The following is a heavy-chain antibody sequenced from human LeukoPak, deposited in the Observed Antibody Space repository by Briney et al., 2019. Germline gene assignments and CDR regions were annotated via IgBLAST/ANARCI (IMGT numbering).Heavy chain of an antibody. V-gene: IGHV3-23*01. D-gene: IGHD3-10*01. CDR1: GFTFSSYA. J-gene: IGHJ4*02. CDR2: TSGSGGST. Sequence: GGSLRLSCAASGFTFSSYAMSWVRQAPGKGLEWVSATSGSGGSTYYADSVKGRFTISRDNSKNTLYLQMNSLRAEDTAVYYCAKDFSPVWFGSAGYFDYWGQGTLVTVSS. CDR3: AKDFSPVWFGSAGYFDY.